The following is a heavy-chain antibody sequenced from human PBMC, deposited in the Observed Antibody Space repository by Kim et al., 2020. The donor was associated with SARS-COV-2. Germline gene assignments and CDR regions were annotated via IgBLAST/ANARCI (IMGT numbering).Heavy chain of an antibody. Sequence: VSLRLSCAASGFTFSSYNMHWVRQGPGKGLVWLSRINSDGSSTTYADFVKGRFTVSRDNAKNTLYLQMNSLRTEDTAVYYCVSFSGVIPYWGQGTLVTVSS. CDR3: VSFSGVIPY. CDR1: GFTFSSYN. CDR2: INSDGSST. V-gene: IGHV3-74*01. J-gene: IGHJ4*02. D-gene: IGHD2-21*01.